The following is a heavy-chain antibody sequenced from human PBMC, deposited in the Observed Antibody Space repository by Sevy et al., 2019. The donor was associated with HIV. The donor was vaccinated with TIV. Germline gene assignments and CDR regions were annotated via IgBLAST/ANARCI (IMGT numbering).Heavy chain of an antibody. Sequence: GRSLRLSCAASGFTFSSYSMNWVRQAPGKGLEWVSYISSSSSTIYYADSVKGRFTISRDNAKNSLYLQMNSLRAEDTAVYYCARDDIVVVPAAIGYWGQGTLVTVSS. CDR1: GFTFSSYS. CDR2: ISSSSSTI. J-gene: IGHJ4*02. D-gene: IGHD2-2*01. CDR3: ARDDIVVVPAAIGY. V-gene: IGHV3-48*01.